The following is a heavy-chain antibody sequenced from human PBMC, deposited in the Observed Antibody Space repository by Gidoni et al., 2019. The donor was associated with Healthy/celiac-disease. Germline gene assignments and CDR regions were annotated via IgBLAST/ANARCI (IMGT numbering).Heavy chain of an antibody. Sequence: QVQLQQSGPGLVKPSQTPSLTCAISGDSVSRHSAAWNWIRQSPSRGLEWLGRTYYKSKWYNDYGESVKGRITINPDTSKNQFSLQRNSVTHEDTAVYYCARALYYYDSRGYPLFDYWGQGTLVTVSS. J-gene: IGHJ4*02. V-gene: IGHV6-1*01. CDR1: GDSVSRHSAA. CDR2: TYYKSKWYN. CDR3: ARALYYYDSRGYPLFDY. D-gene: IGHD3-22*01.